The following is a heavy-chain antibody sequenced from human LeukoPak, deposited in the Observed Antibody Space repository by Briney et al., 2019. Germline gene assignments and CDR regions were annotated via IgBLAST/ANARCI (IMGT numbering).Heavy chain of an antibody. D-gene: IGHD3-9*01. CDR2: IRYDGSNK. J-gene: IGHJ6*03. CDR3: AKVSYYDILTGSHTTYYMDV. V-gene: IGHV3-30*02. Sequence: QTGGSLRLSCAASGFTFISYSIHWVRQAPGKGLEWVAFIRYDGSNKYYADSVKGRFTISRDNSKNTVYLQMNSLRAEDTAVYYCAKVSYYDILTGSHTTYYMDVWGKGTMVTISS. CDR1: GFTFISYS.